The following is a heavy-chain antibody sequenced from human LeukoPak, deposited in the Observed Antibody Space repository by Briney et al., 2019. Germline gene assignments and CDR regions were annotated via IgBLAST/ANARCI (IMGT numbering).Heavy chain of an antibody. D-gene: IGHD6-19*01. CDR3: ARVVAVAGTGDY. CDR1: GGSISSGDYY. CDR2: IYYSGST. V-gene: IGHV4-30-4*01. J-gene: IGHJ4*02. Sequence: SETLSLTCTVSGGSISSGDYYWSWIRQPPGKGLEWIGYIYYSGSTYYNPSLKSRVTISVDTSKNQFSLKLSSVTAADTAVYYCARVVAVAGTGDYWGQGTLVTVSP.